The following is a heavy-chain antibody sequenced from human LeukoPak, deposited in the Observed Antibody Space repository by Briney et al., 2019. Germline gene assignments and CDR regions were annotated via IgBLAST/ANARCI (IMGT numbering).Heavy chain of an antibody. CDR3: GTGRYCSGGSCFYYYYGMDV. V-gene: IGHV1-69*01. CDR1: GGTFSSYA. J-gene: IGHJ6*02. CDR2: IIPIFGTA. D-gene: IGHD2-15*01. Sequence: SVKVSCKASGGTFSSYAISWVRQAPGQGLEWMGGIIPIFGTANYAQKFQCRVTITADESTSTAYMELSSLRSEDTAVYYCGTGRYCSGGSCFYYYYGMDVWGQGTTVTVSS.